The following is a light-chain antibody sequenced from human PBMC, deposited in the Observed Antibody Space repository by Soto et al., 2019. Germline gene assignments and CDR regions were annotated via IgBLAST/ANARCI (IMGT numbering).Light chain of an antibody. CDR2: AAS. CDR3: QLPFRNQST. Sequence: DIQLTQSPSSLSASVGDRITITCRTSQTINNFLNWYQQSPGKAPTLLVSAASTSLSGVPSRFTGGGSGTHFTLTITNLRPEDSATYYCQLPFRNQSTFGQGTKVDIK. V-gene: IGKV1-39*01. CDR1: QTINNF. J-gene: IGKJ1*01.